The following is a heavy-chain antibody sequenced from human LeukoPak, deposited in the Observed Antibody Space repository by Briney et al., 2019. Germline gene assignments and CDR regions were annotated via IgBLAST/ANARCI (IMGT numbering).Heavy chain of an antibody. J-gene: IGHJ4*02. CDR1: GFTFSSYA. V-gene: IGHV3-23*01. D-gene: IGHD3-10*01. CDR3: AKVPSMVREEDFDY. Sequence: GGSLRLSCAASGFTFSSYAMSWVRQAPGKGLEWVSAISGSGGSTYYADSVKGRFNISRDNSKNTLYLQTNSLRAEDTAVYYCAKVPSMVREEDFDYWGQGTLVTVSS. CDR2: ISGSGGST.